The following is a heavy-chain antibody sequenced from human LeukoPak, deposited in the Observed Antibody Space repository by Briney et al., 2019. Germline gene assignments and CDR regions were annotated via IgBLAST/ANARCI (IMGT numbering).Heavy chain of an antibody. V-gene: IGHV3-48*04. Sequence: GESLRLSCAASGFTFSSYSMNWVRQAPGKGLEWVSYISSSSSSIYHADSVKGRFTISRHNAKNSLYLQMNSLRAEDTALYYCARAGLGAFDIWGQGTMVTVSS. J-gene: IGHJ3*02. CDR1: GFTFSSYS. CDR2: ISSSSSSI. CDR3: ARAGLGAFDI.